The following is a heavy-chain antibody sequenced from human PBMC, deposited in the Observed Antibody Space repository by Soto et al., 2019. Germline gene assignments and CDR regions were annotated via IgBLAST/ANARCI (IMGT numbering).Heavy chain of an antibody. Sequence: QVQLQESGPGLVKPSGTLTLTCAVSGDSISSSYWWSWVRQSPGRGLEWIGEIYHIGITNYNPSINSRVSISVDKSKNQFSLKLTYVTGADTAVYYCARDRGKATFYYHGMDVWGQGTTVTVSS. CDR3: ARDRGKATFYYHGMDV. CDR1: GDSISSSYW. V-gene: IGHV4-4*02. J-gene: IGHJ6*02. CDR2: IYHIGIT.